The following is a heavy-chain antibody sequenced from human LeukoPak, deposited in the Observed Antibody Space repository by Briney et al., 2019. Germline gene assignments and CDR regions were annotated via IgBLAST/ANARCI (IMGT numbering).Heavy chain of an antibody. D-gene: IGHD3-22*01. CDR1: GFTFSNYW. CDR2: INSDGINT. Sequence: PGGSLRLSCAASGFTFSNYWMHWVRQAPGKGLVWVSRINSDGINTSYADSVKGRFTISRDNAKNTLNLQMNSLRAEDTAVYYCAKDGRGYYDSSGYLDYWGQGTLVTVSS. J-gene: IGHJ4*02. CDR3: AKDGRGYYDSSGYLDY. V-gene: IGHV3-74*01.